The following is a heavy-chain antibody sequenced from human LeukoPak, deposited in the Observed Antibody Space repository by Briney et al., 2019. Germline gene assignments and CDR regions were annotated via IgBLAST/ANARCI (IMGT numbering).Heavy chain of an antibody. CDR2: ISGSGGST. CDR1: GFTFSSYA. D-gene: IGHD1-26*01. Sequence: GGSLRLSCAASGFTFSSYAMSWVRQAPGKGLEWVSAISGSGGSTYYADSVKGRFTISRDNSKNTLDLQMNSLRAEDTAVYYCAKLIVGASHSDAFDSWGQGTMVTVSS. J-gene: IGHJ3*02. V-gene: IGHV3-23*01. CDR3: AKLIVGASHSDAFDS.